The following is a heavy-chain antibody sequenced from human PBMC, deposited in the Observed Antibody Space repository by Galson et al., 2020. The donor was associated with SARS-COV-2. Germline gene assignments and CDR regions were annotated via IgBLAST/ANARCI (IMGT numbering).Heavy chain of an antibody. CDR3: ARDLGGYFDR. CDR1: GFTFSTYT. J-gene: IGHJ2*01. V-gene: IGHV3-48*04. Sequence: GGSLRLSCAASGFTFSTYTMNWVRQAPGKGLEWDSYISSSSITIYYADSVKGRFTISRDNAKNSLYLQMKGLRAEDTAVYYCARDLGGYFDRWGRGTLVTVSS. CDR2: ISSSSITI. D-gene: IGHD3-16*01.